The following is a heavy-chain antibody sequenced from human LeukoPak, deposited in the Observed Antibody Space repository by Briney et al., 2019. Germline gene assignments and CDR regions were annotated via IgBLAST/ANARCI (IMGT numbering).Heavy chain of an antibody. V-gene: IGHV4-59*01. CDR2: IYYSGST. CDR3: ARFYYYYYYIDV. CDR1: GGSISSYY. J-gene: IGHJ6*03. D-gene: IGHD3-16*01. Sequence: SETLSLTCNVSGGSISSYYWTWIRQPPGKGLEWIGYIYYSGSTNYNPSLKSRVTISVDTSKNQFSLKLSSVTAADTAVYYCARFYYYYYYIDVWGKGTTVTVSS.